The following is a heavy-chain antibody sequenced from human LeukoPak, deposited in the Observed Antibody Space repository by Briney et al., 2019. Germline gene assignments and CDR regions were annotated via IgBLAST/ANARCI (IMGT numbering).Heavy chain of an antibody. CDR2: ISRSGSTK. J-gene: IGHJ6*03. CDR3: ARVLRYCSGGNCYSGGLGYMDV. V-gene: IGHV3-11*01. Sequence: GGSLRLSCAASGFTFSDYNMRWIRQAPGKGLEWVSSISRSGSTKYYADSVKGRFTISRDNAKNSLFLQMNSLRAEDTAVYYCARVLRYCSGGNCYSGGLGYMDVWGKGTTVIVSS. CDR1: GFTFSDYN. D-gene: IGHD2-15*01.